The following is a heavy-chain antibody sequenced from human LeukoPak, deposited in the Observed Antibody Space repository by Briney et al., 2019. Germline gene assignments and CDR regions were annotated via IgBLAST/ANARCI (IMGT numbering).Heavy chain of an antibody. V-gene: IGHV5-51*01. D-gene: IGHD6-19*01. J-gene: IGHJ4*02. CDR2: IYPGDSDT. Sequence: GESLQISCKGSGYSFTSYWIGWVRPMPGKGMEWMGIIYPGDSDTRYSPSFQGQVTISADKSISTAYLQWSSLKASDTAMYYCARQPTYSSGWSDYWGQGTLVTVSS. CDR1: GYSFTSYW. CDR3: ARQPTYSSGWSDY.